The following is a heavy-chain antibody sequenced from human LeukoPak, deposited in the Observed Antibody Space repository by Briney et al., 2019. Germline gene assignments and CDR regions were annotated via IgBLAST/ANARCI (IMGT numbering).Heavy chain of an antibody. CDR3: AGLTGYYDFLSATGGY. V-gene: IGHV1-2*02. Sequence: ASVKVSCKASGYTFTGYYMHWVRQAPGQGLEWMGWINPNSGGTNYAQKFQGRVTMTRDTSISTAYMELSTLRSDDTAVYYWAGLTGYYDFLSATGGYGGQQSLVTVSS. J-gene: IGHJ4*02. CDR1: GYTFTGYY. D-gene: IGHD3-3*01. CDR2: INPNSGGT.